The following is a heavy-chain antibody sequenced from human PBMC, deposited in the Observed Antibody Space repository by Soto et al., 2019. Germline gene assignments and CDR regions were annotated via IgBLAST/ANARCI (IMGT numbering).Heavy chain of an antibody. V-gene: IGHV4-4*02. J-gene: IGHJ4*02. CDR2: IYHSGST. Sequence: SETLSLTCAVSGGSISSSNWWSWVRQPPGKGLEWIGEIYHSGSTNYNPSLKSRVTISVDKPKNQFSLKLSSVTAADTAVYYCAREGIAAAGIGGLLAYWGQGTLVTVSS. D-gene: IGHD6-13*01. CDR3: AREGIAAAGIGGLLAY. CDR1: GGSISSSNW.